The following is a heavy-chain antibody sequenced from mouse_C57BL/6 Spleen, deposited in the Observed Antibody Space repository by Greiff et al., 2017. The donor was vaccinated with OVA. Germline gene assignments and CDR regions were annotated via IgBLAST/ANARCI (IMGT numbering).Heavy chain of an antibody. Sequence: EVQVVESGGGLVKPGGSLKLSCAASGFTFSSYAMSWVRQTPEKRLEWVATISDGGSYTYYPDNVKGRFTITIDNDKNNRYLQMSHLKSEDTAMDYYASLIVTTDYFDYWGQGTTLTVSS. D-gene: IGHD2-5*01. CDR1: GFTFSSYA. CDR2: ISDGGSYT. CDR3: ASLIVTTDYFDY. J-gene: IGHJ2*01. V-gene: IGHV5-4*01.